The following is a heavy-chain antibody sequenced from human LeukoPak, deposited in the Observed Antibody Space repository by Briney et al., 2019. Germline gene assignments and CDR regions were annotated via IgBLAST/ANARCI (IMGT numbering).Heavy chain of an antibody. CDR3: ARRPTTNFDF. Sequence: GESLKISCKASGYKFSNYWIAWVRRMPGKGLEWMGTIYPDDSDARYSPSFQGQVTLSVDKSVTTAYLQWSSLKASDTAIYYCARRPTTNFDFWGQGTLVTVSS. CDR1: GYKFSNYW. CDR2: IYPDDSDA. V-gene: IGHV5-51*01. D-gene: IGHD1-26*01. J-gene: IGHJ4*02.